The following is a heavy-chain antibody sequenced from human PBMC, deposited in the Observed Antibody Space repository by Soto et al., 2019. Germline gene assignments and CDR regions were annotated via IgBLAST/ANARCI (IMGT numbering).Heavy chain of an antibody. CDR2: ISSSGSDT. CDR1: GFTFSDYY. D-gene: IGHD5-12*01. Sequence: QVQLVESGGGLVKTGGCLRLSCAASGFTFSDYYMSWIRQAPGKGLEWVSYISSSGSDTNYADSVKGRFTVSRDNAKNSLYLQMNSLRAEDTAVYYCARSLRCYSGYRGYWGQGPLVTVSS. J-gene: IGHJ4*02. CDR3: ARSLRCYSGYRGY. V-gene: IGHV3-11*05.